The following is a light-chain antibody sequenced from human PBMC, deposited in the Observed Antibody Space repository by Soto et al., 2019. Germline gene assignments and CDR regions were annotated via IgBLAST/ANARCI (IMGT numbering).Light chain of an antibody. Sequence: DIQMTQSPSTLSASVGDRVTITCRASQSISSWLAWYQQKPGKDPKLLIYKASSLESGVPSRFSGSGSGTEFTLTISSLQADDFSTNYCQQYNSYSGTFGQGTKVEIK. CDR1: QSISSW. CDR3: QQYNSYSGT. J-gene: IGKJ1*01. V-gene: IGKV1-5*03. CDR2: KAS.